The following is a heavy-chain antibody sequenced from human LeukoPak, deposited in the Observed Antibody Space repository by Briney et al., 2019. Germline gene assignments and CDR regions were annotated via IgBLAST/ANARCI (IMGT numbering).Heavy chain of an antibody. J-gene: IGHJ4*02. CDR1: GGSISRYY. D-gene: IGHD7-27*01. Sequence: PSETLSLTCTVSGGSISRYYWNWIRQPPGKGLEWIGYIYYSGTTNYNPSLKSRVTISVDTSKNQFSLKLSSVTAADTAVYYCARGRRTGEGDYWGQGTLVTVSS. CDR2: IYYSGTT. CDR3: ARGRRTGEGDY. V-gene: IGHV4-59*01.